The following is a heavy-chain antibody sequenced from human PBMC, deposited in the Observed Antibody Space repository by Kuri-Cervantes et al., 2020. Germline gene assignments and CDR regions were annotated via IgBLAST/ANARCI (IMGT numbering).Heavy chain of an antibody. D-gene: IGHD1-26*01. V-gene: IGHV1-24*01. CDR2: FDPEDGET. CDR3: ARDKKSGSLIRTLGY. CDR1: GYTLTELS. J-gene: IGHJ4*02. Sequence: ASVKVSCKVSGYTLTELSIHWVRQAPGKGLEWMGGFDPEDGETIYAQKFQGRVTMTEDTSTDTAYMELSSLRSEDTAVYYCARDKKSGSLIRTLGYWGQGTLVTVSS.